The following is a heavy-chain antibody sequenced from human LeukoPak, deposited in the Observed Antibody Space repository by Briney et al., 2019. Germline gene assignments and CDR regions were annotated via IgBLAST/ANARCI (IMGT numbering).Heavy chain of an antibody. CDR2: INRSGSPV. D-gene: IGHD4-17*01. J-gene: IGHJ6*03. Sequence: WGSLRLSCAASGFNFYMYEMNWVRQVPGKGLEWIAYINRSGSPVHLADSVKGRFTISRDNGDNSLYLQMKSLRADNTGVYYCARGAVTGNYMDVWGKGTTVIISS. CDR3: ARGAVTGNYMDV. CDR1: GFNFYMYE. V-gene: IGHV3-48*03.